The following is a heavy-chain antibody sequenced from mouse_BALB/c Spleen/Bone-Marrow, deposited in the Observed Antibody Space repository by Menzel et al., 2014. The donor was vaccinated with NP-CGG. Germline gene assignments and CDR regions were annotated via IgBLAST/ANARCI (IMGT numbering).Heavy chain of an antibody. CDR3: ARRYYGSSFSYFDY. D-gene: IGHD1-1*01. CDR1: GFTFSSFG. J-gene: IGHJ2*01. Sequence: EVQRVESGGGLVPPGGSRKLSCAASGFTFSSFGMHWVRQAPEKGLEWVAYINSGSSTIYYADTVKGRFTISRDNPKNTLFLQMTSLRSEDTAMYYCARRYYGSSFSYFDYWGQGTTLTVSS. V-gene: IGHV5-17*02. CDR2: INSGSSTI.